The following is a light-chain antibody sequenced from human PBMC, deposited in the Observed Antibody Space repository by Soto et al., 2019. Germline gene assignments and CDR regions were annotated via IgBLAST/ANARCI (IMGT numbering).Light chain of an antibody. Sequence: QSVVTQPPSVSGAPGQRVTISCTGSSSNIGAGYDVHWYQQLPGTAPKLLIYGNSNRPSGVPDRFSGSKSGTSASLAITGLRAEDGVDYSSQSYDSSRSGSGVFGTGTKLTVL. V-gene: IGLV1-40*01. CDR3: QSYDSSRSGSGV. CDR1: SSNIGAGYD. CDR2: GNS. J-gene: IGLJ1*01.